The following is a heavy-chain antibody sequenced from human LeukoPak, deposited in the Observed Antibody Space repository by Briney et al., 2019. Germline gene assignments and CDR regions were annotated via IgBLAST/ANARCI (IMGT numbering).Heavy chain of an antibody. CDR2: INNDGSST. CDR1: GFTFSSCW. Sequence: GGSLRLSCGASGFTFSSCWMHWVRQAPGKGLVWVSRINNDGSSTSYADSVQGRFTISRDNAKNTLYLQMNSLRAEDTALYYCARVARGDYYYYYMDVWGKGTTVTISS. J-gene: IGHJ6*03. CDR3: ARVARGDYYYYYMDV. D-gene: IGHD3-10*01. V-gene: IGHV3-74*01.